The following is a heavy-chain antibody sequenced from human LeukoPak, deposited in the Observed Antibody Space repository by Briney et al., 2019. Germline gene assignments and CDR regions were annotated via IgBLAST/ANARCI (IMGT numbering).Heavy chain of an antibody. Sequence: GGSLRLSCAASGFTFSSYGMSWVRQAPGKGLEWVSAISGSGGRTYYADSVKGRFTISRDNSKKTLYLQMNSLRAEDTAVYYCARFKDYGSGSDNFDYWGQGTLVTVSS. CDR2: ISGSGGRT. CDR1: GFTFSSYG. D-gene: IGHD3-10*01. CDR3: ARFKDYGSGSDNFDY. J-gene: IGHJ4*02. V-gene: IGHV3-23*01.